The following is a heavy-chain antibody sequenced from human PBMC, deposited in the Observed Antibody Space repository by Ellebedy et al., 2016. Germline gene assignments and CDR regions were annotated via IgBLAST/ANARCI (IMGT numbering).Heavy chain of an antibody. D-gene: IGHD3-10*01. Sequence: ASVKVSXKASGYSFTTDAIHWVRQAPGQTLEWMGWINAANGNTRYSQKFQGRVTMTRGTSANTAYMDLSSLRPEDTAVYYCARGKGLQLWFIYYFDYWGQGTQVTVSS. CDR1: GYSFTTDA. J-gene: IGHJ4*02. CDR3: ARGKGLQLWFIYYFDY. CDR2: INAANGNT. V-gene: IGHV1-3*01.